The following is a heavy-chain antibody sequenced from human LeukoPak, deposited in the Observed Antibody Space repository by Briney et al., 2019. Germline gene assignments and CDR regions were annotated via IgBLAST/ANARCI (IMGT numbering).Heavy chain of an antibody. CDR1: GFTFSSYD. V-gene: IGHV3-23*01. CDR3: ARGLLPVDPSFDY. D-gene: IGHD2-21*01. J-gene: IGHJ4*02. CDR2: IRPSGDNT. Sequence: QAGGSLRLSCAASGFTFSSYDMTWVCQAPGRGLEWVSSIRPSGDNTYYGDSVKGRFTISRDNSKNTLYLQMNSLRAEDTAVYYCARGLLPVDPSFDYWGQGTLVTVSS.